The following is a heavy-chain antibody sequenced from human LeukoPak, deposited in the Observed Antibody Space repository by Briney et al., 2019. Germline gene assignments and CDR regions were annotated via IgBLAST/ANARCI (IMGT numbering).Heavy chain of an antibody. CDR2: ISYDGSNK. CDR1: GFTFSSRW. CDR3: ASLFPNYYDSSGNFDY. J-gene: IGHJ4*02. Sequence: GGSLRLSCAASGFTFSSRWMHWVRQAPGKGLEWVAVISYDGSNKYYADSVKGRFTISRDNSKNTLYLQMNSLRAEDTAVYYCASLFPNYYDSSGNFDYWGQGTLVTVSS. D-gene: IGHD3-22*01. V-gene: IGHV3-30*03.